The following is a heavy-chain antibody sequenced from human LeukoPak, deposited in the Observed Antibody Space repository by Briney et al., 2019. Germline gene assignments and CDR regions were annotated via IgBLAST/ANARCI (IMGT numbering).Heavy chain of an antibody. D-gene: IGHD2-8*01. CDR3: AREGGHGDFQH. J-gene: IGHJ1*01. Sequence: SVKVSCKASGGSFERYAVSWLRQAPGQGLEWVGRIIPVLDTTNYAQKLQDRLTIIADKTTGVVYLELTTLKSDDTALYYCAREGGHGDFQHWGQGTLVIVSS. CDR1: GGSFERYA. CDR2: IIPVLDTT. V-gene: IGHV1-69*04.